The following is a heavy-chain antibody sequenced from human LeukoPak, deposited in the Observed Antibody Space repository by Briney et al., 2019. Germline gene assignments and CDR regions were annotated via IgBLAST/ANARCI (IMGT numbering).Heavy chain of an antibody. J-gene: IGHJ4*02. Sequence: GSLRLSYAASGFTFSSYEMNWVRQAPGKGLEWVSYISSSGSTIYYADSVKGRFTISRDNAKNSLYLQMNSLRAEDTAVYYCARGLKHHYEGSGYYLYNFDCWGQGSLVTVSS. D-gene: IGHD3-22*01. CDR3: ARGLKHHYEGSGYYLYNFDC. CDR1: GFTFSSYE. V-gene: IGHV3-48*03. CDR2: ISSSGSTI.